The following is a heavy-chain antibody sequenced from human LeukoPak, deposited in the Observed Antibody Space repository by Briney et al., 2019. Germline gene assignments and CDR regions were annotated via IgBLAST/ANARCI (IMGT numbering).Heavy chain of an antibody. CDR3: AKLSGYDWGYFDY. Sequence: GGSLRLSCAASGFTFSSYGMSWVRQAPGKGLEWVSGISGSGGHTYYADSVKGRFTISRDNSKNTLYLQMNSLRAADTAVYYCAKLSGYDWGYFDYWGQGTLVTVSS. CDR1: GFTFSSYG. CDR2: ISGSGGHT. D-gene: IGHD5-12*01. J-gene: IGHJ4*02. V-gene: IGHV3-23*01.